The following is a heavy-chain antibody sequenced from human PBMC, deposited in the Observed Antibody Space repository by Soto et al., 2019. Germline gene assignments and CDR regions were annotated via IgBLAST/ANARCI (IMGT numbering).Heavy chain of an antibody. Sequence: LSATCTVSGGSISSSSYYWGWIRQPPGKGLEWIGSIYYSGSTYYNPSLKSRVTISVDTSKNQFSLKLSSVTAADTAVYYCARHRGPMVRGVISNWFDPWGQGTLVTVSS. V-gene: IGHV4-39*01. CDR1: GGSISSSSYY. D-gene: IGHD3-10*01. J-gene: IGHJ5*02. CDR3: ARHRGPMVRGVISNWFDP. CDR2: IYYSGST.